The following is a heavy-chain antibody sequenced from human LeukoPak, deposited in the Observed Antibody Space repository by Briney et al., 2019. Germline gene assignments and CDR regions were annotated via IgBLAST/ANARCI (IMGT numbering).Heavy chain of an antibody. CDR2: IYYSGST. CDR1: GFTFSSYA. CDR3: ARRPYGSGYGMDV. D-gene: IGHD3-10*01. J-gene: IGHJ6*02. V-gene: IGHV4-59*08. Sequence: GSLRLSCAASGFTFSSYAMSWVRQAPGKGLEWIGYIYYSGSTNYNPSLKSRVTISVDTSKNQFSLKLSSVTAADTAVYYCARRPYGSGYGMDVWGQGTTVTVSS.